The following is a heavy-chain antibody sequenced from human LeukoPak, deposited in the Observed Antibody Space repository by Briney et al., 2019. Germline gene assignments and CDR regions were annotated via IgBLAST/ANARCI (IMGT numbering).Heavy chain of an antibody. D-gene: IGHD3-10*01. CDR3: ARVGSGSYYKGIRFDY. Sequence: ASVKVSCKASGYTFNSYGISWVRQAPGQGLEWMGWISAYNGHTNYAQKFQGRVTMTRDTSISTAYMELSRLRSDDTAVYYCARVGSGSYYKGIRFDYWGQGTLVTVSS. CDR1: GYTFNSYG. CDR2: ISAYNGHT. V-gene: IGHV1-18*01. J-gene: IGHJ4*02.